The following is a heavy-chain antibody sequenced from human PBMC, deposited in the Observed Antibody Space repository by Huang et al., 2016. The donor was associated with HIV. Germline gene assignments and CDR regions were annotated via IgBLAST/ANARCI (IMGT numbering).Heavy chain of an antibody. Sequence: QVHLVQSGAEVKKPGASVKVSCKASGYTFTNYDINWVRQAPGRGLEGMGGMNPNTGNTGFAKSFQGRVTMTRKTSITTAYMELTSLTSEDTAVYYCARSAYGDLDYWGLGTLVIVSS. CDR2: MNPNTGNT. CDR1: GYTFTNYD. CDR3: ARSAYGDLDY. J-gene: IGHJ4*02. V-gene: IGHV1-8*02. D-gene: IGHD4-17*01.